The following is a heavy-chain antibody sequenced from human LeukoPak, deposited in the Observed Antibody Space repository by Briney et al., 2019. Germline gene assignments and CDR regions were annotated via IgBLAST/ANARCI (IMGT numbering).Heavy chain of an antibody. Sequence: SETLSLTCAVYGGSFSGYYWSWIRQPPGKGLEWIGEINHSGSTNYNPSLKSRVTISVDTSKNQFSLKLSSVTAADTAVYYCAMAGYRAYYFDYWGQGTLVTVSS. CDR1: GGSFSGYY. CDR3: AMAGYRAYYFDY. D-gene: IGHD6-13*01. J-gene: IGHJ4*02. CDR2: INHSGST. V-gene: IGHV4-34*01.